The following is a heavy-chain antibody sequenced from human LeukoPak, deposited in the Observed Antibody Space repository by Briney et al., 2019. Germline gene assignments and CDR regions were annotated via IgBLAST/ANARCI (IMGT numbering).Heavy chain of an antibody. Sequence: PSETLSLTCTVSGGSISNYYWNWIRQPPGKGLEWIGCFYYSGSTNYNPSLKSRVTISVDTSKNQFSLKLSSVTAADTAVYYCARVEGYGDYPWFDPWGQGTLVIVSS. CDR2: FYYSGST. CDR1: GGSISNYY. D-gene: IGHD4-17*01. V-gene: IGHV4-59*01. CDR3: ARVEGYGDYPWFDP. J-gene: IGHJ5*02.